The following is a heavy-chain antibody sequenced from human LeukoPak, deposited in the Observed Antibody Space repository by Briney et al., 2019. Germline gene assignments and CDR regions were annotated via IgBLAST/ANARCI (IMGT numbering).Heavy chain of an antibody. V-gene: IGHV1-2*02. Sequence: ASVKVSCKASGYTFTGYYMHCVRQAPGQGLEWMGWINPNSGGTNYAQKFQGRVTMTRDTSISTAYMELSRLRSDDTAVYYCARVWQQLVRTVYYFDYWGQGTLVTVSS. CDR1: GYTFTGYY. D-gene: IGHD6-13*01. J-gene: IGHJ4*02. CDR2: INPNSGGT. CDR3: ARVWQQLVRTVYYFDY.